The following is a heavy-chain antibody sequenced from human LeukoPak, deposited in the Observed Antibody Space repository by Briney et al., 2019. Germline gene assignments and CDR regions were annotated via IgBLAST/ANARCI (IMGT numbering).Heavy chain of an antibody. CDR1: GFTFSSYS. Sequence: PGGSLRLSCAASGFTFSSYSMNWVRQAPGKGLEWVSSISSSSSYIYYADSVKGRFTISRDNAKNSLYLQMNSLRAEDTAVYYCAKDAKPSITIFGVVSYGMDVWGQGTTVTVSS. D-gene: IGHD3-3*01. J-gene: IGHJ6*02. V-gene: IGHV3-21*04. CDR2: ISSSSSYI. CDR3: AKDAKPSITIFGVVSYGMDV.